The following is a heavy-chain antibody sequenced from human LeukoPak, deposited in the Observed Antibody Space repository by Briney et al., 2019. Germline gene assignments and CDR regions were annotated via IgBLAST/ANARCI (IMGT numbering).Heavy chain of an antibody. CDR3: ARGTVCGSGGKCSGSRYYDY. V-gene: IGHV1-8*01. D-gene: IGHD6-13*01. Sequence: GASVKVSCKASGYTFTSNDINWVRQATGQGLEWMGWMNPNSGNTGYAQKFQGRVAMTRNTSISTAYMELSSLRSEDTAVYYCARGTVCGSGGKCSGSRYYDYWGQGTLVTVSS. CDR2: MNPNSGNT. J-gene: IGHJ4*02. CDR1: GYTFTSND.